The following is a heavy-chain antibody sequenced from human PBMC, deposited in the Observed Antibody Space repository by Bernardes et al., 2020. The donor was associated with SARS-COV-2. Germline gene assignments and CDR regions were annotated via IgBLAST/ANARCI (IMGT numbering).Heavy chain of an antibody. CDR2: IKQYGSEK. Sequence: GSMRLAYAASAFTLTSYLMFWVRPAPGKGLEWVATIKQYGSEKYYVDSVKGRFTISRDNAKNSLYLQMNSLRGEDTAVYYCARTGDDFWGQGTLVTVSS. CDR1: AFTLTSYL. V-gene: IGHV3-7*04. CDR3: ARTGDDF. J-gene: IGHJ4*02.